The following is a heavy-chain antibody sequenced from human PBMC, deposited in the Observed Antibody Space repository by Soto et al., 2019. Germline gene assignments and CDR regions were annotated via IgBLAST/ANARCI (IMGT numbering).Heavy chain of an antibody. CDR3: ARGLDPIVVVPAAEITNYYSGMDV. CDR2: INPNSGGT. Sequence: ASVKVSCKASGYTFTGYYMHWVRQAPGQGLEWMGWINPNSGGTNYAQKFQGWVTMTRDTSISTAYMELSRLRSDDTAVYYCARGLDPIVVVPAAEITNYYSGMDVWGQGTTVTVSS. CDR1: GYTFTGYY. V-gene: IGHV1-2*04. D-gene: IGHD2-2*01. J-gene: IGHJ6*02.